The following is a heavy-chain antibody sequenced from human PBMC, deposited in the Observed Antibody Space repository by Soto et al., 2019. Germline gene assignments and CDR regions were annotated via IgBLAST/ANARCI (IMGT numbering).Heavy chain of an antibody. Sequence: PGGSLRLSCAASGFTFSSYGMRWVRQAPGKGLEWVAVIWYDGSNKYYADSVKGRFTISRDNSKNTLYLQMNSLRAEDTAVYYCAREGSGCLQHWGQGTLSPSPQ. D-gene: IGHD6-19*01. V-gene: IGHV3-33*01. CDR1: GFTFSSYG. CDR2: IWYDGSNK. J-gene: IGHJ1*01. CDR3: AREGSGCLQH.